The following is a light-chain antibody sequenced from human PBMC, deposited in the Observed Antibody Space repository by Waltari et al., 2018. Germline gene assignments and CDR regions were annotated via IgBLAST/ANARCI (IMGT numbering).Light chain of an antibody. V-gene: IGLV2-14*01. CDR1: SSAFGNYNH. CDR2: EVS. J-gene: IGLJ3*02. CDR3: SSVTSTTTWV. Sequence: QSALTQPASVSGSPGQSITISCTGTSSAFGNYNHVSWFQQHPDKAPKLIIFEVSDRPSGVSARLSGTKAANTASLTISWLQAEDEAHYYCSSVTSTTTWVFGGGTKLTVL.